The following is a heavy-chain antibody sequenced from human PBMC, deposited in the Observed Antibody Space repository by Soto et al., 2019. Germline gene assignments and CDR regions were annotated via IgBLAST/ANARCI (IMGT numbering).Heavy chain of an antibody. CDR1: GYTFTSYY. D-gene: IGHD6-19*01. CDR3: ARDRIAVAARYYYYYGMDV. J-gene: IGHJ6*02. CDR2: INPSGGST. Sequence: XKASGYTFTSYYMHRVRQAPGQGLEWMGIINPSGGSTSYAQKYQGRVTMTRDTSTSTVYMELSSLRSEDTAVYYCARDRIAVAARYYYYYGMDVWG. V-gene: IGHV1-46*01.